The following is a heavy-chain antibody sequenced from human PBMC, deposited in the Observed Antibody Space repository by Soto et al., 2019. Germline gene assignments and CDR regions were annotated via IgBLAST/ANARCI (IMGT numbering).Heavy chain of an antibody. Sequence: QVQLQESGPGLVKPSQTLSLTCTVSGGSISSGDYYWSWIRQPPGKGLEWIGYIYYSGSTYYNPSLKTRVXXSXAXXKNQCSLKLSSVTAADTAVYYCAGVSTAGDNHFDYWGQGTLVTVSS. J-gene: IGHJ4*02. D-gene: IGHD1-1*01. CDR1: GGSISSGDYY. CDR3: AGVSTAGDNHFDY. CDR2: IYYSGST. V-gene: IGHV4-30-4*01.